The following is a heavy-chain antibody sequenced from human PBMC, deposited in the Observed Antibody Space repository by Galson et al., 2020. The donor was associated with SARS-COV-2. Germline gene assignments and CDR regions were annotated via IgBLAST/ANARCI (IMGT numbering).Heavy chain of an antibody. Sequence: GESLKISCAASGFTFSSYYMTWVRQAPGKGLEWLSHISSSGTTMYYADSVKGRFTISRDNAKKSLYLQMNSLRAEDTAVYYCAREYTTVNDPLYGAPEVYYYGLDVWGQGTTVTVS. V-gene: IGHV3-11*01. J-gene: IGHJ6*02. CDR3: AREYTTVNDPLYGAPEVYYYGLDV. D-gene: IGHD1-1*01. CDR2: ISSSGTTM. CDR1: GFTFSSYY.